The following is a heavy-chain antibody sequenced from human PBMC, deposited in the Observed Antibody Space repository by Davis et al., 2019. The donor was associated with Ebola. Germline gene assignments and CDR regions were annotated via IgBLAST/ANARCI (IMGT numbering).Heavy chain of an antibody. J-gene: IGHJ4*02. D-gene: IGHD6-13*01. CDR3: ARDSGITAAGPPSYFDY. CDR2: INPSGGST. Sequence: ASVKVSCKASGYTFTSYYMHWVRQAPGQGLEWMGIINPSGGSTSYAQKFQGRVTMTRDTSTSTVYMELSSLRSEDTAMYYCARDSGITAAGPPSYFDYWGQETLVTVSS. CDR1: GYTFTSYY. V-gene: IGHV1-46*01.